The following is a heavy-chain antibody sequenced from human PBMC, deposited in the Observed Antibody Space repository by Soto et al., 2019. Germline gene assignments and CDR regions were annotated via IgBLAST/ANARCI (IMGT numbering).Heavy chain of an antibody. CDR3: AREAAAVFHY. J-gene: IGHJ4*02. CDR1: GFTFSSYS. Sequence: GGSLRLSCAASGFTFSSYSMNWVRQAPGKGLEWDSRINSDGSSTSYADSVKGRFTISRDNAKNTLYLQMNSLRAEDTAVYYCAREAAAVFHYWGQGTLVTVPS. CDR2: INSDGSST. D-gene: IGHD6-13*01. V-gene: IGHV3-74*01.